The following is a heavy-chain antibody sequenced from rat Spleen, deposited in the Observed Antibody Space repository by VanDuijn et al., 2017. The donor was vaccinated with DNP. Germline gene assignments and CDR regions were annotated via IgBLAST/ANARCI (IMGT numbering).Heavy chain of an antibody. J-gene: IGHJ2*01. CDR2: ISYDDSRT. D-gene: IGHD1-10*01. CDR1: GFTFSDYA. Sequence: EVQLVESGGGLVQPGRSLKLSCAASGFTFSDYAMAWVRQAPKKGLEWVATISYDDSRTYYRDSVKGRFTISRDNAKSTLCLQMNSLKSEDTATYFCAREQHFYFDYWGQGVMVTVSS. CDR3: AREQHFYFDY. V-gene: IGHV5-7*01.